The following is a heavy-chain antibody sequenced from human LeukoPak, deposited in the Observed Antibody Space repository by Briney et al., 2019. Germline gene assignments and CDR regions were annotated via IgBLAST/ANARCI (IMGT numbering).Heavy chain of an antibody. CDR3: AKERGYGSGSYYDY. CDR2: ISYDGSNK. J-gene: IGHJ4*02. Sequence: GGSLRLSCAASGFTFSSYGMHWVRKAPGKGLEWVAVISYDGSNKYYADSVKGRFTISRDNSKNTLYLQMNSLIAEDTAVYYCAKERGYGSGSYYDYWGQGTLVTVSS. CDR1: GFTFSSYG. D-gene: IGHD3-10*01. V-gene: IGHV3-30*18.